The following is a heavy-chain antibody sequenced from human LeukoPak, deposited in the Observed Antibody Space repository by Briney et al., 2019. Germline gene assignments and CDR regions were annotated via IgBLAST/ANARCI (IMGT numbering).Heavy chain of an antibody. CDR2: INPNSGGT. Sequence: ASVKVSCKSSGYTFTFYYMHLVRQAPGQGLEWMGWINPNSGGTNYAQKFQGRVTMTRDTSISTAYMELSRLRSDDTAVYYCARSRTGSGFLFDYWGREPWSPSLQ. D-gene: IGHD3-10*01. J-gene: IGHJ4*02. V-gene: IGHV1-2*02. CDR1: GYTFTFYY. CDR3: ARSRTGSGFLFDY.